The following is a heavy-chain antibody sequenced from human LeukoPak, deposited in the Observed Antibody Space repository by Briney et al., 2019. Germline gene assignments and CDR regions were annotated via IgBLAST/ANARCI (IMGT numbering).Heavy chain of an antibody. V-gene: IGHV1-8*01. D-gene: IGHD6-6*01. Sequence: ASVKVSCKASGYTFTSCDINWVRQATGQGLEWMGWMNPNSGNTGYAQKFQGRVTMTRNTSISTAYMELSSLRSEDAAVYYCASGTYSSSSGYWFDPWGQGTLVTVSS. CDR1: GYTFTSCD. J-gene: IGHJ5*02. CDR2: MNPNSGNT. CDR3: ASGTYSSSSGYWFDP.